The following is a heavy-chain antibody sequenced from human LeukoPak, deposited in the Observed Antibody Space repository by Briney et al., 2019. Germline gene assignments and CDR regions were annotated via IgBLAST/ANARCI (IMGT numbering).Heavy chain of an antibody. Sequence: SVKVSCKASGGTFSSYAISWVRQAPGQGLEWMGGIIPIFGTANYAQKFQGRVTITADESTSTAYMELSSLRSEDTAVYYCAREYSSSPVSFDYWGQGTLVTVSS. D-gene: IGHD6-6*01. J-gene: IGHJ4*02. V-gene: IGHV1-69*13. CDR1: GGTFSSYA. CDR2: IIPIFGTA. CDR3: AREYSSSPVSFDY.